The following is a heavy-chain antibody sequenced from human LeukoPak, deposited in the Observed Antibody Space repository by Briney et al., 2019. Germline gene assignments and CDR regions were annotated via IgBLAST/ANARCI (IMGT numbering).Heavy chain of an antibody. CDR2: ISSSGSTI. V-gene: IGHV3-11*01. Sequence: GGSLSLSYASSGFTFSDYYLSWIRQAPGKGLEWVSYISSSGSTIYYADSVKGRFTISRDNAKNSLYLQMNSLRAEDTAVYYCARDGPSGSYIHSDYWGQGTLVTVSS. J-gene: IGHJ4*02. D-gene: IGHD2-15*01. CDR3: ARDGPSGSYIHSDY. CDR1: GFTFSDYY.